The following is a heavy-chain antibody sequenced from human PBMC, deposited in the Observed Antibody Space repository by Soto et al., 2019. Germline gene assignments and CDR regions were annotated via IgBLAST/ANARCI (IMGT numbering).Heavy chain of an antibody. Sequence: QVQLVESGGGVVQPGRSLRLSCAASGFTFSSYGMHWVRQAPGKGLEWVAVISYDGSNKYYADSVKGRFTISRDNSKNTLYLQMNSLSAEDTAGYYCGKGGAYQLLFWFDPWGQGTLVTVSS. CDR2: ISYDGSNK. V-gene: IGHV3-30*18. J-gene: IGHJ5*02. CDR3: GKGGAYQLLFWFDP. D-gene: IGHD2-2*01. CDR1: GFTFSSYG.